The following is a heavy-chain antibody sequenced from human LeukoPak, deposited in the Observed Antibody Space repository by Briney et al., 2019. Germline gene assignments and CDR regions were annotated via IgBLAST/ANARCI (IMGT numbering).Heavy chain of an antibody. V-gene: IGHV3-30*02. J-gene: IGHJ1*01. CDR3: ARGDFSSSWYPEYFQH. Sequence: GGSLRLSCAASGFTFSSYGMHWVRQAPGKGLEWVAFIRYDGSNKYYADSVKGRFTISRGNSKNTLYLQMNSLRAEYTAVYYCARGDFSSSWYPEYFQHWGQGALVTVSS. CDR1: GFTFSSYG. CDR2: IRYDGSNK. D-gene: IGHD6-13*01.